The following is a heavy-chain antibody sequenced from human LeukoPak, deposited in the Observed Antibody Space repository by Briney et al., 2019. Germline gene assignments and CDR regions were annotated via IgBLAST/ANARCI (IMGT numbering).Heavy chain of an antibody. CDR3: ASRYDILTGYSPAPEYFQH. V-gene: IGHV1-69*04. CDR1: GCTFSSYA. CDR2: IIPILGIA. D-gene: IGHD3-9*01. Sequence: SVKVSCKASGCTFSSYAISWVRQAPGQGLEWMGRIIPILGIANYAQKFQGRVTITADKSTSTAYMELSSLRSEDTAVYYCASRYDILTGYSPAPEYFQHWGQGTLVTVSS. J-gene: IGHJ1*01.